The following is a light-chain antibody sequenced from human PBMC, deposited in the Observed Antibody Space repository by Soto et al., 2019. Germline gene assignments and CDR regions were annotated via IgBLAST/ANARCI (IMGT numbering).Light chain of an antibody. V-gene: IGKV3-15*01. CDR1: QSVSSN. CDR3: QQYNKWPWT. CDR2: GAS. J-gene: IGKJ1*01. Sequence: ELVLTQSPGTLSLSPGARATLSCRASQSVSSNLAWYQQKPGQAPRLLIYGASTRATGIPARFSGSGSGTEFTLTISSLQSEEFAVYYCQQYNKWPWTVGQGTKVDI.